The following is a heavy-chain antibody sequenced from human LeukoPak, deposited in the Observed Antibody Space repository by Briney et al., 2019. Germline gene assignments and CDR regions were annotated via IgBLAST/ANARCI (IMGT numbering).Heavy chain of an antibody. Sequence: PGRSLRLSCAASGFTFSNYAMHWVRQAPGKGLEWVALISFDGSNKYYADSVKGRFTISRDNSKFTLYLQINSLRSEDTAVYYCARGDRSSWYPVDYWGQGTLVTVSS. V-gene: IGHV3-30*04. CDR3: ARGDRSSWYPVDY. CDR1: GFTFSNYA. J-gene: IGHJ4*02. CDR2: ISFDGSNK. D-gene: IGHD6-13*01.